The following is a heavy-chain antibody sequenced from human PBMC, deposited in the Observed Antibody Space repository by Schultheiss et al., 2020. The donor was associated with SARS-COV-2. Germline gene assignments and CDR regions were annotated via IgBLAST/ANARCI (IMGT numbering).Heavy chain of an antibody. D-gene: IGHD3-10*01. CDR1: GGSISSYY. CDR3: ARSGSYYYMNV. Sequence: SETLSLTCAVSGGSISSYYWSWIRQPAGKGLEWIGRIYTSGSTYYNPSLKSRVTISVDTSKNQFSLKLSSVTATDTAVYYCARSGSYYYMNVWGKGTTVTVSS. J-gene: IGHJ6*03. V-gene: IGHV4-4*07. CDR2: IYTSGST.